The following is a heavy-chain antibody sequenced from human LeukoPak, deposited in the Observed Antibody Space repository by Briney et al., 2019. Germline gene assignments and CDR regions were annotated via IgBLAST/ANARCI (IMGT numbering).Heavy chain of an antibody. V-gene: IGHV4-59*12. CDR2: TYYSGST. D-gene: IGHD3-3*01. CDR3: ARGHGFWSGITLEY. CDR1: GGSINSYY. Sequence: PSETLSLTCTVSGGSINSYYWSWIRQPPGKGLEWIGYTYYSGSTNYNPSLKSRVTMSVNTSKNQFSLRLSSVTAADTAVYYCARGHGFWSGITLEYWGQGTLVTVSS. J-gene: IGHJ4*02.